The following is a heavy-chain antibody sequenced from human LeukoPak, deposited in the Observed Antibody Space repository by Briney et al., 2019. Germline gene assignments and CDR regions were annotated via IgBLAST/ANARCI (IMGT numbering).Heavy chain of an antibody. CDR1: GYTFTSYY. Sequence: ASVKVSCKTSGYTFTSYYIHWVRQAPGQGLEWMGLINSSGGSTAYSQRFQGRVTMTRDTSTSTVYMELSSLRSEDTAVYYCARGQQWVDYWGQGTQVTVSS. CDR3: ARGQQWVDY. V-gene: IGHV1-46*01. D-gene: IGHD6-19*01. J-gene: IGHJ4*02. CDR2: INSSGGST.